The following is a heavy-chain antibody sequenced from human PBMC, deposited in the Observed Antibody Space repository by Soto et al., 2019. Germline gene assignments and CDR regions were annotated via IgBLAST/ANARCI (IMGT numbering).Heavy chain of an antibody. CDR1: GYTFTSYG. CDR2: ISAYNGNT. CDR3: ARGARYDLWSGYYIWGVDY. D-gene: IGHD3-3*01. Sequence: QVQLVQSGAEVKKPGASVKVSCKASGYTFTSYGISWVRQAPGQGLEWMGWISAYNGNTNYAQKLQGRVTMTTDTSTSTADMELRSLRSDDTAVYYCARGARYDLWSGYYIWGVDYWGQGTLVTVSS. J-gene: IGHJ4*02. V-gene: IGHV1-18*01.